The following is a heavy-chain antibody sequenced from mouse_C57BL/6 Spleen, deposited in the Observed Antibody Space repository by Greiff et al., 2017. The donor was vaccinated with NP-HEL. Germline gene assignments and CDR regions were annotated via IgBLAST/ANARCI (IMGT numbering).Heavy chain of an antibody. CDR3: ASVYYGSSDWYFDV. J-gene: IGHJ1*03. Sequence: VQLQQSGAELVKPGASVKLSCTASGFNIKDYYMHWVKQRTEQGLEWIGRIDPEDGETKYAPNFQGKATITADTSSNTAYLQLSSLTSEDTAVYFCASVYYGSSDWYFDVWGTGTTVTVSS. V-gene: IGHV14-2*01. CDR2: IDPEDGET. CDR1: GFNIKDYY. D-gene: IGHD1-1*01.